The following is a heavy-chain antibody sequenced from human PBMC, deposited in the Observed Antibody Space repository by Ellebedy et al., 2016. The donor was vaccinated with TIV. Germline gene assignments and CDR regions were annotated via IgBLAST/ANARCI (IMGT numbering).Heavy chain of an antibody. Sequence: GESLKISCAASGFAFSSYAMTWVRQAPGKGLEWVSVIWGAGDITYYADSVKGRFTISRDNSRNTLYLQMNSLRAEDTAVYYCARVPGDSVVVVAATSDYWGQGTLVTVSS. J-gene: IGHJ4*02. D-gene: IGHD2-15*01. CDR2: IWGAGDIT. CDR1: GFAFSSYA. V-gene: IGHV3-23*01. CDR3: ARVPGDSVVVVAATSDY.